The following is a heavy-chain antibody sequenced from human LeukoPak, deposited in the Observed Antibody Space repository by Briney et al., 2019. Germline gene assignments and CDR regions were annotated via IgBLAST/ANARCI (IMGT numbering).Heavy chain of an antibody. D-gene: IGHD2-2*01. Sequence: GGSLRLSCAASGFTFSSYSMNWVRQAPGKGLGCVSSISSGSSYTYYADSVKGRFTISRDNAKNSLYLQMNSLRAEDTAVYYCARKGDLGYCSSTSCYNWFDPWGQGTLVTVSS. CDR2: ISSGSSYT. CDR3: ARKGDLGYCSSTSCYNWFDP. CDR1: GFTFSSYS. J-gene: IGHJ5*02. V-gene: IGHV3-21*01.